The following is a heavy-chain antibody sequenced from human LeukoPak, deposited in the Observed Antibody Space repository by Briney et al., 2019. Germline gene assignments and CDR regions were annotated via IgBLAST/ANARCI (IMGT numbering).Heavy chain of an antibody. J-gene: IGHJ5*02. CDR3: AKVGPRDGNREYYFDP. CDR1: GYTLTELS. CDR2: FDPEDGET. Sequence: ASVKVSCKVSGYTLTELSMHWVRQAAGKGLEWMGGFDPEDGETIYAQKFQGRVTMTEDTSTDTAYMELSSLRVEDMAIYYCAKVGPRDGNREYYFDPWGQGALVTVSS. D-gene: IGHD5-24*01. V-gene: IGHV1-24*01.